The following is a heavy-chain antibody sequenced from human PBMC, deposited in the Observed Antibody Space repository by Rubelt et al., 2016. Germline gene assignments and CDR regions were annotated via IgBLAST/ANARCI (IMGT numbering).Heavy chain of an antibody. V-gene: IGHV3-11*05. Sequence: ADSLQGRFIISRDDARNSLYLQMNSLRAEDTAVYYCARDMRKGITMVRGVRYYYYGMDVWGQGTTVTVSS. D-gene: IGHD3-10*01. J-gene: IGHJ6*02. CDR3: ARDMRKGITMVRGVRYYYYGMDV.